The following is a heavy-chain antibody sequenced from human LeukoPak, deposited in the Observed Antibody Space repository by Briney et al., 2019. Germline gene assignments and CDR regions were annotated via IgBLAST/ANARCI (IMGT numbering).Heavy chain of an antibody. D-gene: IGHD6-19*01. CDR1: GFTSSSDW. J-gene: IGHJ4*02. V-gene: IGHV3-7*01. Sequence: RGSLRLSCAASGFTSSSDWMSWVRQAPGQGLEWVANIKQDGIEKYYVDSVKGRFTISRDNAKNSLYLQMNSLRAEDTAVYYCARDRGSSGWYEFDYWGQGTLVTVSS. CDR2: IKQDGIEK. CDR3: ARDRGSSGWYEFDY.